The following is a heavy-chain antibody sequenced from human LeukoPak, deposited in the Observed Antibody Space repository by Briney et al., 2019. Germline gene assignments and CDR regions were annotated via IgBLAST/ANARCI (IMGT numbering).Heavy chain of an antibody. V-gene: IGHV3-21*01. CDR3: ARSLGYSYGYVFDY. D-gene: IGHD5-18*01. CDR1: GFTFSSYS. J-gene: IGHJ4*02. CDR2: ISSSSYI. Sequence: AGGSLRLSCAASGFTFSSYSMNWVRQAPGKGLEWVSSISSSSYIYHADSVKGRFTISRDNAKNSLYLQMNSLRAEDTAVYYCARSLGYSYGYVFDYWGQGTLVTVSS.